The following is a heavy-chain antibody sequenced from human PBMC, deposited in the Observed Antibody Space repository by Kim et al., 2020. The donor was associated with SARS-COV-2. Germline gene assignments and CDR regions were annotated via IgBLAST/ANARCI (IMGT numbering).Heavy chain of an antibody. CDR2: IGSDEST. D-gene: IGHD2-2*02. V-gene: IGHV3-23*01. J-gene: IGHJ6*02. CDR1: GFTFSRNA. Sequence: GGSLRLSCVASGFTFSRNAMGWGRQAPGKGLEWVSGIGSDESTNYADSVKGRFTISRDNSKNTLYLHMDNLRAEDTAVYYCAKDIHYYAMDVWGQGTTDTVS. CDR3: AKDIHYYAMDV.